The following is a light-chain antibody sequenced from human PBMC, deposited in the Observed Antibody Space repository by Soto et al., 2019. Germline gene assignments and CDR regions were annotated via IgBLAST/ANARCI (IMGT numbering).Light chain of an antibody. CDR2: EVS. Sequence: QSVLTQPASVSGSPGQTIPISCTGTSGDVGVYKFVSWYQQHPGKAPKLMIYEVSNRPSGVSNRFSASKSGNTASLTISGLQAEDEADYYCSSYTTASTYVFGTGTKVTVL. V-gene: IGLV2-14*01. CDR1: SGDVGVYKF. J-gene: IGLJ1*01. CDR3: SSYTTASTYV.